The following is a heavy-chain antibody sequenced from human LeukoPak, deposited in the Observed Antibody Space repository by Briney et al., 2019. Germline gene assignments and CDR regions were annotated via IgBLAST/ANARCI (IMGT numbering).Heavy chain of an antibody. CDR3: ASPTGDCPCYYYYLDV. Sequence: ASVKVSYKASGYIFTSYGISWVRQPPGQGLEWMGWITAYNGNTNSPKKLQGRITMTTATSTRTAYMELRRMRSDDAAVYYCASPTGDCPCYYYYLDVWGKGTTVTVSS. V-gene: IGHV1-18*01. D-gene: IGHD7-27*01. CDR1: GYIFTSYG. J-gene: IGHJ6*03. CDR2: ITAYNGNT.